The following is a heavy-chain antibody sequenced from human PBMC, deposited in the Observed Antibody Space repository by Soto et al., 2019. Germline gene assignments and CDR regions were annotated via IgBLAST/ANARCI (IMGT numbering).Heavy chain of an antibody. V-gene: IGHV1-8*01. J-gene: IGHJ5*02. D-gene: IGHD3-10*01. CDR1: GYTFTSYD. CDR2: MNPNSGNT. Sequence: ASVKVSCKVSGYTFTSYDINWVRQATGQGLEWMGWMNPNSGNTGYAQKFQGRVTMTRNTSISTAYMELSSLRSEDTAVYYCARGRILWFGELLYSWFDPWGQGTLVTVSS. CDR3: ARGRILWFGELLYSWFDP.